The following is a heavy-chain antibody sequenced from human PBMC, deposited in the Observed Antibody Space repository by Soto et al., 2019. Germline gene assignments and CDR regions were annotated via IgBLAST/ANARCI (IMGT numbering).Heavy chain of an antibody. Sequence: EVQLVESGGGLVQPGGSLRLSCVASGFTCSNYWMSWVRQAPGKGLEWVANIKQDGNEKFYVESVRGRFTVSRDNANNSLYLQLNSLRAEDTAVYYCARVASIAAFYWGQGTLVTVSS. D-gene: IGHD6-6*01. CDR1: GFTCSNYW. V-gene: IGHV3-7*05. CDR3: ARVASIAAFY. J-gene: IGHJ4*02. CDR2: IKQDGNEK.